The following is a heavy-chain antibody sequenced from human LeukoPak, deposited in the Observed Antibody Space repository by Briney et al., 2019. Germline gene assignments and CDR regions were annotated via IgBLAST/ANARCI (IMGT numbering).Heavy chain of an antibody. D-gene: IGHD6-6*01. Sequence: SETLSLTCAVSGYSISSGYYWGWIRQSPGKGLEWIGSIYHSGSTYYNPSLKSRVTISVDTSKNQFSLKLSSVTAADTAVYYCARVSSSLVRFDPWGQGTLVTVSS. CDR2: IYHSGST. J-gene: IGHJ5*02. CDR3: ARVSSSLVRFDP. V-gene: IGHV4-38-2*01. CDR1: GYSISSGYY.